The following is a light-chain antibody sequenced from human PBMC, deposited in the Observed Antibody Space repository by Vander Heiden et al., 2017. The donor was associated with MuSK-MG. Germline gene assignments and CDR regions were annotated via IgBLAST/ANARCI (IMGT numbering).Light chain of an antibody. CDR3: QQDYSTPLA. Sequence: DIVTTQPPDAPAASPRARATSNCKSSQSVLYSSNNKNYLAWYQQKPGQPPKLLIYWASTRESGVPDRFSGSGSGTDFTLTISSLQAEDVAVYYCQQDYSTPLAFGQGTKVEIK. J-gene: IGKJ1*01. CDR2: WAS. V-gene: IGKV4-1*01. CDR1: QSVLYSSNNKNY.